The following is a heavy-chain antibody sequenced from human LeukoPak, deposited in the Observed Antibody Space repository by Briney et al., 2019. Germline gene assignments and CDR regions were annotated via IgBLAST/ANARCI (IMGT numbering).Heavy chain of an antibody. CDR3: VKDGGEWSSSPRGNWFDP. Sequence: GGSLRLSCAASGFTFNSFAMHWVRQAPGKGLEHLAFIQSDGIYKYYADSVKGRFTISRDNSKNTLYLQMNGLRGDDTAVYYCVKDGGEWSSSPRGNWFDPWGQGTLVTVSS. J-gene: IGHJ5*02. CDR1: GFTFNSFA. CDR2: IQSDGIYK. D-gene: IGHD6-13*01. V-gene: IGHV3-30*02.